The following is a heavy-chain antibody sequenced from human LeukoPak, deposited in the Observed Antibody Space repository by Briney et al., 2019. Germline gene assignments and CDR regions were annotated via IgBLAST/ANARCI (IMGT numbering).Heavy chain of an antibody. CDR3: ARDLRMAALGY. J-gene: IGHJ4*02. CDR2: IWYDGSNK. Sequence: GGSLRLSCAASGFTFSSYGMHWVRQAPGKGLEWVAVIWYDGSNKYYADSVKGRFTISRDNSKNTLYLQMNSLRAEDTAVYYCARDLRMAALGYWGQGTLVTVSS. V-gene: IGHV3-33*01. D-gene: IGHD2-15*01. CDR1: GFTFSSYG.